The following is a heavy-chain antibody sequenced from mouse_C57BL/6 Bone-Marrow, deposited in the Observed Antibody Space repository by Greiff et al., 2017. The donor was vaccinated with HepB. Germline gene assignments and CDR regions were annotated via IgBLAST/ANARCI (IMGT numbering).Heavy chain of an antibody. CDR1: GFTFSNYW. CDR3: TGITTDFMDY. CDR2: IRLKSDNYAT. V-gene: IGHV6-3*01. D-gene: IGHD1-1*01. J-gene: IGHJ4*01. Sequence: EVKLMESGGGLVQPGGSMKLSCVASGFTFSNYWMNWVRQSPEKGLEWVAQIRLKSDNYATHYAESVKGRFTISRDDSKSSVYLQMNNLRAEDTGIYYCTGITTDFMDYWGQGTSVTVSS.